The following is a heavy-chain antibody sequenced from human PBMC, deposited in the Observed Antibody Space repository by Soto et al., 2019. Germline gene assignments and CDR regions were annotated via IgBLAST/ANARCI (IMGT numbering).Heavy chain of an antibody. Sequence: QLVQSGAEVKNPGASVRVSCKASGFSFSTYGITWVRQAPGQGLEWMGWITASNGNTHYAQDLQGRVTMTTDTSTSTAYMERWRLRSDDTAVEYWARGNSYGSYWYFDLWGRGTLVTVSS. V-gene: IGHV1-18*04. D-gene: IGHD5-18*01. CDR3: ARGNSYGSYWYFDL. CDR2: ITASNGNT. J-gene: IGHJ2*01. CDR1: GFSFSTYG.